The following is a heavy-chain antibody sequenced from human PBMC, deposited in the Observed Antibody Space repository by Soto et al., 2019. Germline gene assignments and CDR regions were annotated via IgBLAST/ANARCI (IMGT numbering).Heavy chain of an antibody. CDR1: GYTLTELS. CDR2: FDPEDGET. CDR3: ATQCSSTSCYQDWFDP. Sequence: GASVKVSCKVSGYTLTELSMHWVRQAPGKGLEWMGGFDPEDGETIYAQKFQGRVTMTEDTSTDTAYMELSSLRSEDTAVYYCATQCSSTSCYQDWFDPWGQGTLVTAPQ. J-gene: IGHJ5*02. V-gene: IGHV1-24*01. D-gene: IGHD2-2*01.